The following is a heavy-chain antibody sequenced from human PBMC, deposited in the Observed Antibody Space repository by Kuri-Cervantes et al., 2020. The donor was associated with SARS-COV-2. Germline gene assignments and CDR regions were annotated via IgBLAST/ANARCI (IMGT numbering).Heavy chain of an antibody. CDR1: GFTFNTCA. J-gene: IGHJ4*02. V-gene: IGHV3-30*04. CDR2: ISSDGSNK. D-gene: IGHD2-21*01. Sequence: GGSLRLSCAASGFTFNTCARHWVRQAPGKGLEWVAMISSDGSNKNYADSVKGRFTISRDNSKNTLYLQINSLRTGDTAVFYCARARVGVFDFWGQGALVTVSS. CDR3: ARARVGVFDF.